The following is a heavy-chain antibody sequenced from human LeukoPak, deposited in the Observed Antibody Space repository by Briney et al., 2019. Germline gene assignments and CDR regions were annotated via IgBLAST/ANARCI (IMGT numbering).Heavy chain of an antibody. CDR2: IYYSGST. J-gene: IGHJ4*02. V-gene: IGHV4-39*01. CDR1: GGSISSSNYY. CDR3: ARRRTPSFYYFDY. Sequence: SETLSLTCTVSGGSISSSNYYWGWIRQPPGKGLEWIGTIYYSGSTYYHPSLKSRVTISVDTSKNQFSLKLSSVTAADTAMYYCARRRTPSFYYFDYWGQGTLVTVSS. D-gene: IGHD2-15*01.